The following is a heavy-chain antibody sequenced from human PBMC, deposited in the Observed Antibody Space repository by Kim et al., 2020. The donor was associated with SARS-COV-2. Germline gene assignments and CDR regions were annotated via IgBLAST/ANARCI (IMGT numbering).Heavy chain of an antibody. D-gene: IGHD3-10*01. J-gene: IGHJ4*02. CDR2: INHSGST. Sequence: SETLSLTCAVYGGSFSGYYWSWIRQPPGKGLEWIGEINHSGSTNYNPSLKSRVTISVDTSKNQFSLKLSSVTAADTAVYYCARRQLWFGARHIDYWGQGTLVTVSS. CDR3: ARRQLWFGARHIDY. CDR1: GGSFSGYY. V-gene: IGHV4-34*01.